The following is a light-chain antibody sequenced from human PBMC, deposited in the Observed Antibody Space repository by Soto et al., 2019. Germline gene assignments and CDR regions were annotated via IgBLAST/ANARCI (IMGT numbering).Light chain of an antibody. V-gene: IGLV4-69*01. CDR2: LNRDGSP. Sequence: QSVLTQSPSASASLGASVKLTCTLSSGHSDYGIAGHQQQPDKGPRYLMKLNRDGSPNKGDGIPDRFSGSSSGAERYLIISSLQSDDEADYYCQTWDTVVVFGGGTKLTVL. CDR3: QTWDTVVV. J-gene: IGLJ2*01. CDR1: SGHSDYG.